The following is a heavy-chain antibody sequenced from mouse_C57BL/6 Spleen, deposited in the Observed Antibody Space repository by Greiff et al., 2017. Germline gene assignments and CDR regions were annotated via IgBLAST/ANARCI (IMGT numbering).Heavy chain of an antibody. Sequence: EVKLVESGGGLVQPGGSMKLSCVASGFTFSNYWMNWVRQSPEKGLEWVAQIRLKSDNYATHYAESVKGRFTISRDDSKSSVYLQMNNLRAEDTGIYYCSYYSNYGGFAYWGQGTLVTVSA. J-gene: IGHJ3*01. CDR1: GFTFSNYW. CDR3: SYYSNYGGFAY. CDR2: IRLKSDNYAT. D-gene: IGHD2-5*01. V-gene: IGHV6-3*01.